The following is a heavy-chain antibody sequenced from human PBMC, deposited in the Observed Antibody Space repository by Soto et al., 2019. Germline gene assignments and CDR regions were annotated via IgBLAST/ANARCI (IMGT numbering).Heavy chain of an antibody. V-gene: IGHV4-39*01. Sequence: PSETLSLTCTVSGGSISSSSYYWGWIRQPPGKGLEWIGSIYYSGSTYYNPSLKSRVTISVDTSKNQFSLKLSSVTAADTAVYYCARLKGLGWFDPWGQGTLVTVS. CDR1: GGSISSSSYY. J-gene: IGHJ5*02. CDR2: IYYSGST. CDR3: ARLKGLGWFDP. D-gene: IGHD2-21*01.